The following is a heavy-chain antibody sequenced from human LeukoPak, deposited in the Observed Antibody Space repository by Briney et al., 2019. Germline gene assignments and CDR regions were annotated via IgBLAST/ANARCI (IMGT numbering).Heavy chain of an antibody. CDR3: ANTRGYGYYFNY. CDR2: ISSSSSTI. D-gene: IGHD2-15*01. Sequence: QPGGSLRLSCAASGFTFSSYSMNWVRQAPGKGLEWVSYISSSSSTIYYADSVKGRFTISRDNAKNPLYLQMNSLRAEDTAVYYCANTRGYGYYFNYWGQGTLVTVSS. CDR1: GFTFSSYS. J-gene: IGHJ4*02. V-gene: IGHV3-48*01.